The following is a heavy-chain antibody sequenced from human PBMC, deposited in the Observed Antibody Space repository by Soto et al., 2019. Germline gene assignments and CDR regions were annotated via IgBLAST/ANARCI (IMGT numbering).Heavy chain of an antibody. J-gene: IGHJ4*02. CDR1: GDSVSGNSAA. CDR2: TYYRSKWYN. D-gene: IGHD3-16*01. V-gene: IGHV6-1*01. Sequence: PSQTLSLTCAISGDSVSGNSAAWNWIRQSPSRGLEWLGRTYYRSKWYNDYAVSVKSRITVTPDTSKNQFSLHLNSVTPEDTAVYYCARYFPYYERRDSYFDYWGQGALVTLSS. CDR3: ARYFPYYERRDSYFDY.